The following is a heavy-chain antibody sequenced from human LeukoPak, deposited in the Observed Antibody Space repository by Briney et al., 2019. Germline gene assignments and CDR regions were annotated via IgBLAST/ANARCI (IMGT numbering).Heavy chain of an antibody. CDR1: GYTFTSYG. V-gene: IGHV1-18*01. CDR2: ISAYNGNT. J-gene: IGHJ3*02. CDR3: ARDMNGNYYDSSGYYYPDAFDI. Sequence: ASVKVSCKASGYTFTSYGISWVRQAPGQGLEWMGWISAYNGNTNYAQKLQGRVTMTTDTSTSTAYMELRSLRSDDTAVYYCARDMNGNYYDSSGYYYPDAFDIRGQGTMVTVSS. D-gene: IGHD3-22*01.